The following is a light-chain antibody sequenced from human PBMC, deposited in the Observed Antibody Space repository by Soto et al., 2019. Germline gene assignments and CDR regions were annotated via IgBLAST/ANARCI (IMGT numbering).Light chain of an antibody. CDR2: QVT. Sequence: QSVLTQPASVSGSPGQSITISCTGTSSDVGTRNFVSWYQQHPGKAPKLMIYQVTNRPSGVSNRFSGSKSGNTASLTISGLQAEDEAEYYCSSYTDSTNYGVGTGTKV. CDR3: SSYTDSTNYG. V-gene: IGLV2-14*01. J-gene: IGLJ1*01. CDR1: SSDVGTRNF.